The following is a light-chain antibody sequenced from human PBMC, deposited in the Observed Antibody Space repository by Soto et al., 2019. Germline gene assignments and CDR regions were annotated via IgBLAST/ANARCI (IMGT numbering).Light chain of an antibody. CDR1: TSDVGSYKR. Sequence: QSVLTQPPSVSGSPGQSVTISCTGTTSDVGSYKRVSWYHQPPGTAPKLIIYAVSNLPSGVPDRFSGSKSGNTASLTISGLQSEDEGDYYCSSYTSRSTYVFGTGTKVTVL. V-gene: IGLV2-18*02. CDR3: SSYTSRSTYV. J-gene: IGLJ1*01. CDR2: AVS.